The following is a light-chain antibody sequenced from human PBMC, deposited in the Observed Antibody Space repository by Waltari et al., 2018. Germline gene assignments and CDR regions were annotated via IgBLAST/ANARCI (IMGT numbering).Light chain of an antibody. CDR3: NSYTNSGTYV. Sequence: QSALTQPASVSGSPGQSITIPCTGTRRDVGTHKYVSWYQQRPGKAPDLIIFDVSNRPSGVSIRFSGSKSGNTASLTISGLQAEDEADYYCNSYTNSGTYVFGSGTKVTVL. CDR2: DVS. J-gene: IGLJ1*01. CDR1: RRDVGTHKY. V-gene: IGLV2-14*03.